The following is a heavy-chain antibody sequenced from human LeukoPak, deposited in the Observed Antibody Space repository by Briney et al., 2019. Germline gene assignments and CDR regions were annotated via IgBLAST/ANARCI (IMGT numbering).Heavy chain of an antibody. V-gene: IGHV3-48*01. D-gene: IGHD4-11*01. CDR2: ISSSSSTI. J-gene: IGHJ6*03. CDR3: ARGMTTVTTGDMDV. CDR1: GFTFSSYS. Sequence: GSLRLSCAASGFTFSSYSMNWVRQAPGKGLEWVSYISSSSSTIYYADSVKGRFTISRDNAKNSLYLQMNSLRAEDTAVYYCARGMTTVTTGDMDVWGKGTTVTVSS.